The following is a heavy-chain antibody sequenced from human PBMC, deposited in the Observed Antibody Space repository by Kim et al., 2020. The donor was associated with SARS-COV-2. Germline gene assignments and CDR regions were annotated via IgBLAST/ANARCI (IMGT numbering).Heavy chain of an antibody. V-gene: IGHV3-23*01. J-gene: IGHJ4*02. Sequence: GGSLRLSCAASGFTFSSYAMSWVRQAPGKGLEWVSAISGSGGSTYYADSVKGRFTISRDNSKNTLYLQMNSLRAEDTAVYYCAKEARWAVGSPAYFDYWGQGTLVTVSS. CDR2: ISGSGGST. D-gene: IGHD1-26*01. CDR1: GFTFSSYA. CDR3: AKEARWAVGSPAYFDY.